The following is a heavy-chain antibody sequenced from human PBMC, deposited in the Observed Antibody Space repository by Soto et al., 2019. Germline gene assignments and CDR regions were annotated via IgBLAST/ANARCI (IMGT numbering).Heavy chain of an antibody. CDR3: ARSETAGHRGVDI. J-gene: IGHJ3*02. V-gene: IGHV1-69*06. Sequence: QVQLVQSGAEMREPGSSVKVSCKASGGTFSSSAINWLRQAPGQGPELMGGIIPTFGTANYIEKFRGRVTITADTSTSTAYMEVSSLTSEDTAMYFCARSETAGHRGVDIWGQGTMVTVSS. D-gene: IGHD6-19*01. CDR2: IIPTFGTA. CDR1: GGTFSSSA.